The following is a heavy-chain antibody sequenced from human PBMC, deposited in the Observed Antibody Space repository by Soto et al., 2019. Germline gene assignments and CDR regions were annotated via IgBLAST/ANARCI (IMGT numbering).Heavy chain of an antibody. Sequence: QVQLVQSGAEVKKPGASVKVSCKASGYRFINYPMQWVRQAPGQSLEWMGWINAGNSNTKYSQNCQGRVTTTWDTSASTAYMEMGSLRSEDTAVYFCETTYYYAGAGVEAFELWGEGTMVLVSP. V-gene: IGHV1-3*01. CDR3: ETTYYYAGAGVEAFEL. J-gene: IGHJ3*01. CDR2: INAGNSNT. D-gene: IGHD2-21*01. CDR1: GYRFINYP.